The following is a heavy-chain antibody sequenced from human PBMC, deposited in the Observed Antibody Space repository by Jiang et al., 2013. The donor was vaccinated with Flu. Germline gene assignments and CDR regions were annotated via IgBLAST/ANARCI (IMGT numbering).Heavy chain of an antibody. Sequence: VQLVESGGGVVQPGGSLRLSCAAPGFTLSSYDMHWVRLAPGRGLEWVAIISYDAKNQFYADSVKGRFTISRDNFKNTLSLQMNSLTVEDTGVYYCTRVDTYSVGGLLDVWGQGTMVTSLQ. D-gene: IGHD2-21*01. J-gene: IGHJ3*01. CDR1: GFTLSSYD. CDR3: TRVDTYSVGGLLDV. V-gene: IGHV3-30*04. CDR2: ISYDAKNQ.